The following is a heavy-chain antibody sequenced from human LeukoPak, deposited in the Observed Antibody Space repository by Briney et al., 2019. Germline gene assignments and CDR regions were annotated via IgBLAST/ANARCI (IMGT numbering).Heavy chain of an antibody. D-gene: IGHD2-15*01. CDR3: ARGVVVAYDYYYYGMDV. J-gene: IGHJ6*02. V-gene: IGHV4-34*01. CDR1: GGSFSGYY. Sequence: SETLSLTCAVYGGSFSGYYWSWIRQPPGKGLEWIGEINHGGSTNYNPSLKSRVTISVDTSKNQFSLKLSSVTAADTAVYYCARGVVVAYDYYYYGMDVWGQGTTVTVSS. CDR2: INHGGST.